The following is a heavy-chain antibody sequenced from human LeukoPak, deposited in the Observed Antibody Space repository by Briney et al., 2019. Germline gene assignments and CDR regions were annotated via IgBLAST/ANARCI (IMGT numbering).Heavy chain of an antibody. Sequence: GGSLRLSCAASKVTFSSYAMSWVRQAPGKGLEWVSAISASAANTYYADSVKGRFTISRDNSKNTLYLQMNSLRAEDTAVYYCAKTRNDYGDSWGQGTLVTVSS. V-gene: IGHV3-23*01. CDR1: KVTFSSYA. CDR2: ISASAANT. CDR3: AKTRNDYGDS. J-gene: IGHJ4*02. D-gene: IGHD2-8*01.